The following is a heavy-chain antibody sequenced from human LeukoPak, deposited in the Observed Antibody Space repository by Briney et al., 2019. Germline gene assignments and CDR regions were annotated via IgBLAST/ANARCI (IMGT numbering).Heavy chain of an antibody. D-gene: IGHD3-16*01. CDR1: GGSISGSSYY. J-gene: IGHJ5*02. CDR3: ARMGEIMRMFDP. V-gene: IGHV4-39*01. Sequence: SETLSLTCTVSGGSISGSSYYWGWIRQPPGKGLEWIGSIYYSGSTYYNPSLKSRVTISVDTSKNQFSLKLSSVTAADTAVYYCARMGEIMRMFDPWGQGTLVTVSS. CDR2: IYYSGST.